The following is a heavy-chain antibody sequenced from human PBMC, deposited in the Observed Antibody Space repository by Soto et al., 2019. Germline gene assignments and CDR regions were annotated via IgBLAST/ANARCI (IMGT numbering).Heavy chain of an antibody. V-gene: IGHV3-30-3*01. CDR3: ARDWRSNYIDY. D-gene: IGHD4-4*01. CDR1: GFTFSSYA. CDR2: ISYDGSNK. J-gene: IGHJ4*02. Sequence: GGSLRLSCAASGFTFSSYAMHWVRQAPGKGLEWVAVISYDGSNKYYADSVKGRFTISRDNSKNTLYLQMNSLRAEDTAVYYCARDWRSNYIDYWGQGTLVTSPQ.